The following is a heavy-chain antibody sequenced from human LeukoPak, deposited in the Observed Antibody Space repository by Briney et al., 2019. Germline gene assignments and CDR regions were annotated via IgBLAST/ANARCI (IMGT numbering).Heavy chain of an antibody. CDR1: GFTFSSNY. CDR3: ARGDSSGCYDY. Sequence: GGSLRLSCAASGFTFSSNYMSWVRQAPGKGLEWVSVIYSGGSTYYADSVKGRFTISRDNSKNTLYLQMNSLRAEDTAVYYCARGDSSGCYDYWGQGTLVTVSS. V-gene: IGHV3-66*02. D-gene: IGHD3-22*01. J-gene: IGHJ4*02. CDR2: IYSGGST.